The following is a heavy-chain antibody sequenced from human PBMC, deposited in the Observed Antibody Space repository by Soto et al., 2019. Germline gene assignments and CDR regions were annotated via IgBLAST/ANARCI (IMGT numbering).Heavy chain of an antibody. V-gene: IGHV1-69*13. CDR1: GGTFSSYA. D-gene: IGHD2-2*01. CDR2: IIPIFGTA. Sequence: GASVKVSCKASGGTFSSYAISWVRQAPGQGLEWMGGIIPIFGTANYAQKFQGRVTITADESTSTAYMELSSLGSEDTAVYYCARSSSTSSKGWDYYYYYGMDVRGQGTTVTVSS. J-gene: IGHJ6*02. CDR3: ARSSSTSSKGWDYYYYYGMDV.